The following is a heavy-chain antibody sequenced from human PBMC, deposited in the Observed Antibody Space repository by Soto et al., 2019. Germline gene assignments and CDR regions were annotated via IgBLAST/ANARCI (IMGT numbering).Heavy chain of an antibody. Sequence: QVQLQESGPGLVKPSGTLSLSCAVSGGSISSNNWWSWVRQPPGKGLEWIGEIYHSGSTNYNSSLKCRVTISVDKSKNQFSLNRSSVTAAETAVYYCARVEGYFDYWGQGTLVTVSS. CDR2: IYHSGST. CDR3: ARVEGYFDY. J-gene: IGHJ4*02. CDR1: GGSISSNNW. V-gene: IGHV4-4*02.